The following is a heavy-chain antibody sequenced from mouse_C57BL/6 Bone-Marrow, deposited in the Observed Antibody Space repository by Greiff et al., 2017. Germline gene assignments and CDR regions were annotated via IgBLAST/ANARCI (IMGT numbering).Heavy chain of an antibody. D-gene: IGHD1-1*01. Sequence: VHLLESGAELVRPGTSVKVSCKASGYAFTNYLIVWVKQRPGQGLEWIGVINPGSGGTNYNEKFKGKATLTADKSSSTAYMQLSSLTSEDSSVYFCARLSYASRYASFAYWGQGTLVTVSA. J-gene: IGHJ3*01. V-gene: IGHV1-54*01. CDR2: INPGSGGT. CDR3: ARLSYASRYASFAY. CDR1: GYAFTNYL.